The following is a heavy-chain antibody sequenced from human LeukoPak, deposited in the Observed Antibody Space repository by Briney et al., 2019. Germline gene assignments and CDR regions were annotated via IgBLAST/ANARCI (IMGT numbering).Heavy chain of an antibody. CDR1: GFTLSSFE. CDR3: ARGAHPLPNSGSYY. D-gene: IGHD6-19*01. V-gene: IGHV3-48*03. CDR2: ISSSGSTI. J-gene: IGHJ4*02. Sequence: GGSLRLSCAAAGFTLSSFEMNWVRQAPGKGLEWVSYISSSGSTIYYADSVKGRFTISRDNANNSLYQQMNSLRAEEKAVYYCARGAHPLPNSGSYYWGQGTLVTVSS.